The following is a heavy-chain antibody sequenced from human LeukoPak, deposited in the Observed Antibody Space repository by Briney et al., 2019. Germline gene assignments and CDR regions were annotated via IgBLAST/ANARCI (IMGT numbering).Heavy chain of an antibody. V-gene: IGHV3-64D*06. Sequence: GGSLRLSCSASGFTFSSYAMHWVRQAPRKGLEYVSAISSNGGSTYYADSVKGRFTISRDNSKNTLYLQMSSLRAEDTAVYYCVKGGGIAAAGSIPFDYWGQGTLVTVSS. J-gene: IGHJ4*02. CDR1: GFTFSSYA. CDR2: ISSNGGST. CDR3: VKGGGIAAAGSIPFDY. D-gene: IGHD6-13*01.